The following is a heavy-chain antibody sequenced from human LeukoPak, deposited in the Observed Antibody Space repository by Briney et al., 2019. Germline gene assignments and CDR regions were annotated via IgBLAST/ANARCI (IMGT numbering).Heavy chain of an antibody. V-gene: IGHV1-69*13. CDR3: AKAVTMEYFQH. Sequence: SVKVSCKASGGTFSKYTISWVRQRPGQGLEWMGGITPLFGTANYAQKFQGRVTITADESASTAYMELSSLRSEDTAVYYCAKAVTMEYFQHWGHGTLVTVSS. CDR1: GGTFSKYT. D-gene: IGHD4/OR15-4a*01. J-gene: IGHJ1*01. CDR2: ITPLFGTA.